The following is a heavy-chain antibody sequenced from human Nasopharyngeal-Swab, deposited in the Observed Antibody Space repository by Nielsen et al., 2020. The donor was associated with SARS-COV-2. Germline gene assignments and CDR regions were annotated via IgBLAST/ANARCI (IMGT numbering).Heavy chain of an antibody. D-gene: IGHD2-8*01. J-gene: IGHJ6*03. V-gene: IGHV1-8*01. CDR1: GYTFTSYD. CDR2: MNPNSGNT. Sequence: ASVKVSCKASGYTFTSYDINWVRQATGQGLEGRGWMNPNSGNTGYAQKFQGRVTMTRNTSISTAYMELSSLRSEDTAVYYCARGPPCTNGVCYRYYMDVWGKGTTVTVSS. CDR3: ARGPPCTNGVCYRYYMDV.